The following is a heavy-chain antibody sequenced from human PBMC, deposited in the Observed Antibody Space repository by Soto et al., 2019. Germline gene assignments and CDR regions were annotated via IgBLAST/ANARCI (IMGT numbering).Heavy chain of an antibody. CDR2: ISSSSSTI. J-gene: IGHJ5*02. CDR1: GFTLSSYS. Sequence: GGSLRLSCAASGFTLSSYSRNWVRQAPGKWLEWVSYISSSSSTIYYADSVKGRFTISRDNAKNSLYLQMNSLRAEDTAVYYCAREGSSGWNGTNWFDPWGEGTLVTXSS. CDR3: AREGSSGWNGTNWFDP. V-gene: IGHV3-48*01. D-gene: IGHD6-19*01.